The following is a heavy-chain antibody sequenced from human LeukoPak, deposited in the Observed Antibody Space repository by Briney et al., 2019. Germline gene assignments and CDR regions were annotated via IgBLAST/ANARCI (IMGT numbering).Heavy chain of an antibody. J-gene: IGHJ1*01. CDR1: GSTFSSYR. V-gene: IGHV3-21*01. CDR3: ASDTPTEQD. Sequence: PGGSRRLSCAVSGSTFSSYRTNWVRQAPGKGREWVSSIISMSRYTYYADPVKGRSTISRDSATDSLYLQLHCLRAEDTAVYYCASDTPTEQDWGQGTLVTVS. CDR2: IISMSRYT.